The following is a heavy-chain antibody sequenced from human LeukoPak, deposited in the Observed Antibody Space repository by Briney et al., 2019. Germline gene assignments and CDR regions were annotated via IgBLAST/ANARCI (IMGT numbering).Heavy chain of an antibody. CDR1: GGSFSGYY. D-gene: IGHD4-17*01. CDR3: ATRRVTTDYFDY. V-gene: IGHV4-34*01. J-gene: IGHJ4*02. CDR2: INHSGST. Sequence: SETLSLTCAAYGGSFSGYYWSWIRQPPGKGLEWIGEINHSGSTNYNPSLKSRVTISVDTSKNQFSLKLSSVTAADTAVYYCATRRVTTDYFDYWGQGTLVTVSS.